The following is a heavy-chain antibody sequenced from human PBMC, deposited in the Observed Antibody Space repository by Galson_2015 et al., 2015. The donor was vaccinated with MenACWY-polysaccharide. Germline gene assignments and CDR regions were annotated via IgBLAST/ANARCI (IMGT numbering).Heavy chain of an antibody. D-gene: IGHD1-7*01. CDR2: INADGSAT. J-gene: IGHJ5*02. CDR1: GFSFSTYW. V-gene: IGHV3-74*01. CDR3: TKAGAKYCRGSNCNFNWFYP. Sequence: SLRLSCAASGFSFSTYWMHWVRHAPGKGLVWVSRINADGSATDYADSVRGRFTISRDNAKNTLYLEMNSLRAEDTAVYHCTKAGAKYCRGSNCNFNWFYPWGQGTLVTVSS.